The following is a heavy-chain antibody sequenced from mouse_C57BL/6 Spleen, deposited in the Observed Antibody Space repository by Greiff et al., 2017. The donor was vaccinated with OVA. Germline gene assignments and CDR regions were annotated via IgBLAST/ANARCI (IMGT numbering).Heavy chain of an antibody. J-gene: IGHJ1*03. CDR3: AKYCDGVYFDV. CDR2: INPRSGNT. V-gene: IGHV1-81*01. Sequence: QVQLQQSGAELARPGASVKLSCKASGYTFTNYGISWVKQRTGKGLEWIGEINPRSGNTYYNEKFKGKATLTADKSSSTAYMELRSLTSEDSAVYFCAKYCDGVYFDVWGTGTTVTVDS. CDR1: GYTFTNYG.